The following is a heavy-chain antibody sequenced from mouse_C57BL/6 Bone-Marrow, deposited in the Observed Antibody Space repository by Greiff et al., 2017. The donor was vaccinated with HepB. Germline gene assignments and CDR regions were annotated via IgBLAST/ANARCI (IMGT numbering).Heavy chain of an antibody. J-gene: IGHJ2*01. CDR1: GYTFTSYW. V-gene: IGHV1-53*01. CDR2: INPSNGGT. Sequence: QVQLQQPGTELVKPGASVKLSCKASGYTFTSYWMHWVKQRPGQGLEWIGNINPSNGGTNYNEKFKSKATLTVDKSSSTAYMKLSSRTSEDSAVYYCARERVTTVPYYFDYWGQGTTLTVSS. D-gene: IGHD1-1*01. CDR3: ARERVTTVPYYFDY.